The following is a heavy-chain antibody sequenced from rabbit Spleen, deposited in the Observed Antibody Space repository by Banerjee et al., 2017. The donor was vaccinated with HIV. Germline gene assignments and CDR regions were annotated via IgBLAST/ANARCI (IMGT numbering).Heavy chain of an antibody. Sequence: QSLEESGGDLVKPGASLTLTCTASGFTISSSYWICWVRQAPGKGLEWIGCIDTGSGTTYYATWAKGRFTITRSTSLNTVTLQLNSLTAADTATYFCARGANSHGDGYELWGPGTLVTVS. J-gene: IGHJ4*01. CDR1: GFTISSSYW. CDR3: ARGANSHGDGYEL. D-gene: IGHD6-1*01. CDR2: IDTGSGTT. V-gene: IGHV1S40*01.